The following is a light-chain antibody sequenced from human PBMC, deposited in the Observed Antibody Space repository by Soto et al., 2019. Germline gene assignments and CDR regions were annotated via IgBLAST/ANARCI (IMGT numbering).Light chain of an antibody. CDR3: QQYVTSPPSWT. J-gene: IGKJ1*01. CDR2: GAS. CDR1: QSVSSNY. V-gene: IGKV3-20*01. Sequence: ETVLTQSPGTLSLSPGERATLSCRASQSVSSNYLAWYQHKPGQAPRLLIYGASNRATGIPDRFSGSGSGTDFPLTISRREPEDFAVYYCQQYVTSPPSWTFGQGTKVEVK.